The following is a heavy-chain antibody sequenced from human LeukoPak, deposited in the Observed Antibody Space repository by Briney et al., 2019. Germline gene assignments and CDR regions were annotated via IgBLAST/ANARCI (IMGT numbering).Heavy chain of an antibody. Sequence: GGSLRLSCVASGFSLSGYWTYWVRQAPGKGLMYISRNNGDGSTTNYADVVKGRFTMSRDNVKNTLYLQMNSLRVEDTAVYYCARDPRNVGLAPWGQGTLVTVSS. D-gene: IGHD2-15*01. CDR2: NNGDGSTT. V-gene: IGHV3-74*01. CDR3: ARDPRNVGLAP. J-gene: IGHJ5*02. CDR1: GFSLSGYW.